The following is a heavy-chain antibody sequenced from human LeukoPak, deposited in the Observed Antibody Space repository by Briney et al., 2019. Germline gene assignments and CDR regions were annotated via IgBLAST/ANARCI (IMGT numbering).Heavy chain of an antibody. CDR3: AWHYVWGRFDS. V-gene: IGHV4-34*01. CDR2: INHNRVT. J-gene: IGHJ4*02. CDR1: GGSFTNQF. D-gene: IGHD3-16*01. Sequence: SETLSLTCGVSGGSFTNQFLTWIRQAPGQGLEWIGDINHNRVTNYNPSLKSRVTISADTSNSLSLRSVTAADTAVYFCAWHYVWGRFDSWGQGTLVTVSS.